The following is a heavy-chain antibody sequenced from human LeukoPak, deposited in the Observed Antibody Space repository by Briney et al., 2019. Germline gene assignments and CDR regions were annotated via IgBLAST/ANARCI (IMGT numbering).Heavy chain of an antibody. Sequence: GGSLRLSCAASGFTFSSYSMSWVRQAPGKGLEWVSVIYSGGSTYYADSVKGRFTISRDNSKNTLYLQMNSLRAEDTAAYYCATCSYYYDSSGYYYYYYMDVWGKGTTVTVSS. CDR2: IYSGGST. J-gene: IGHJ6*03. V-gene: IGHV3-53*01. D-gene: IGHD3-22*01. CDR3: ATCSYYYDSSGYYYYYYMDV. CDR1: GFTFSSYS.